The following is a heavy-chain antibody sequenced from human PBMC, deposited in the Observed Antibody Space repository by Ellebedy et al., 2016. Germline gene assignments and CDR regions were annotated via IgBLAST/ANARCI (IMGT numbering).Heavy chain of an antibody. CDR2: IKQDGSEK. J-gene: IGHJ6*02. Sequence: GESLKISCAASGFTFSSYWMSWVRQAPGKGLEWVANIKQDGSEKYYVDSVKGRFTISRDNVKNSLYLQMNSLRAEDTAVYYCARSGYYYGMDVWGQGTTVTVSS. CDR3: ARSGYYYGMDV. V-gene: IGHV3-7*01. CDR1: GFTFSSYW.